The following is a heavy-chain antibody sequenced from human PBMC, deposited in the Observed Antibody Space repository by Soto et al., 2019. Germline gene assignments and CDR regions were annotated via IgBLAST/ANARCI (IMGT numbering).Heavy chain of an antibody. V-gene: IGHV4-30-4*01. CDR1: GGSISSGDYY. CDR2: VHYSGTT. J-gene: IGHJ5*02. D-gene: IGHD6-13*01. CDR3: APLIAAAGPFNWFDP. Sequence: QVQLQESGPGLVKPSQTLSLTCTVSGGSISSGDYYWSWIRQPPGKGLEWIGYVHYSGTTYYNPSLKIRITISLDTSKNHFSLKLSSVTAADTAVYYCAPLIAAAGPFNWFDPWGQGTLVTVSS.